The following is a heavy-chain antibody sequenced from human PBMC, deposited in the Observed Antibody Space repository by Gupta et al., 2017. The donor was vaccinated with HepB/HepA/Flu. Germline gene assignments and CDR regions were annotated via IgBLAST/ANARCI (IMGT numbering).Heavy chain of an antibody. V-gene: IGHV3-48*02. CDR3: ARGRFFDS. Sequence: EVQLVESGGGLVQPGGSLRPACVASGFTFSSHTMNWVRQAPGKGLQWVSYISSSSSTLYYADSVKGRFTISRDNAKNSLYLQMSRLRDDDTAVYYCARGRFFDSWGQGTLVTVSS. J-gene: IGHJ4*02. CDR2: ISSSSSTL. CDR1: GFTFSSHT.